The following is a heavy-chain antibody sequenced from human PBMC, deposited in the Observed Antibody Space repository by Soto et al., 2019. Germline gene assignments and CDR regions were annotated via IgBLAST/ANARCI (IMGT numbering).Heavy chain of an antibody. CDR1: GGSISSGGYY. CDR2: IYYSGST. Sequence: QVQLQESGPGLVKPSQTLSLTCTVSGGSISSGGYYWSWIRQHPGEGLEWIGYIYYSGSTYYNPSLKSRASISVDTSKHQFPRKLSSVTAADTAVYYCASVDTIGIPPTRFDPWGQGTMVTVSS. D-gene: IGHD5-12*01. CDR3: ASVDTIGIPPTRFDP. J-gene: IGHJ5*02. V-gene: IGHV4-31*03.